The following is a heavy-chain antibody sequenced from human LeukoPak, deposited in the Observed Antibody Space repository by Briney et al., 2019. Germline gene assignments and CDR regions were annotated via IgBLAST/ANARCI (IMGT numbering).Heavy chain of an antibody. V-gene: IGHV4-59*02. CDR1: GDSGDSFSEYY. D-gene: IGHD3-10*01. Sequence: PSETLSLTCTISGDSGDSFSEYYWTWIRQSPGKGLEWIGYSGSTKYNPSLKSRVTISTDTSKRHFSLTLSSVTAADTAVYYCARTSRHYYGSGRNLTPWPAGLDVWGQGTTVIVSS. CDR2: SGST. J-gene: IGHJ6*02. CDR3: ARTSRHYYGSGRNLTPWPAGLDV.